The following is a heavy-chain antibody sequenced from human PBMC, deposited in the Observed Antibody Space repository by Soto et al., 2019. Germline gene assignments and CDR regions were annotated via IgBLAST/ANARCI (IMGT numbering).Heavy chain of an antibody. J-gene: IGHJ4*02. D-gene: IGHD4-17*01. Sequence: EVQLVESGGGLVQPGGSLRLSCAVSGFTVSSNYMSWVRQAPGKGLEWVSVIYSGGSTYYADSVKGRFTISRDNSKNTLYLQMNSLRAEDTAVYYCAREGIRFPLYYWGQGTLVTVSS. CDR3: AREGIRFPLYY. V-gene: IGHV3-66*01. CDR2: IYSGGST. CDR1: GFTVSSNY.